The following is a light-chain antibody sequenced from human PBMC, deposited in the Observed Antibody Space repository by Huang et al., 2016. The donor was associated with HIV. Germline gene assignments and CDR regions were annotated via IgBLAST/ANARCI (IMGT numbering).Light chain of an antibody. CDR3: QQYNNWPLT. Sequence: EIVMTQSPATLSVSPGERATLSCRASQSVSNNLAWYQQIPGQDPRLLIYGASTMATGIPARFSGSGSRTEFTLTISSLQSEDFAVYYCQQYNNWPLTFGQGSKVEIK. V-gene: IGKV3-15*01. CDR1: QSVSNN. J-gene: IGKJ1*01. CDR2: GAS.